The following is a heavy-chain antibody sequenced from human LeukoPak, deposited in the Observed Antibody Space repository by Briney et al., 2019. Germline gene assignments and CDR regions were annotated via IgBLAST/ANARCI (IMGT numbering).Heavy chain of an antibody. V-gene: IGHV4-39*01. CDR1: GGSISSSSYY. CDR3: AMVWYSSGYYYSQV. CDR2: IYYSGST. J-gene: IGHJ3*01. Sequence: PSETLSLTCTVSGGSISSSSYYWGWIRQPPGKGLEWIGSIYYSGSTYYNPSLKSRVTISVDTSKNQFSLKLSSVTAADTAVYYCAMVWYSSGYYYSQVWGQGTMVTVSS. D-gene: IGHD3-22*01.